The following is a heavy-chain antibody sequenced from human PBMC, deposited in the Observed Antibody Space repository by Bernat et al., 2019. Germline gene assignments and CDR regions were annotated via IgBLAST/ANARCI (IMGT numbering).Heavy chain of an antibody. V-gene: IGHV3-23*01. Sequence: EVQLLESGGGLVQPGGSLRLSCAASGFTFSSYAMSWVRQAPGKGLEWVSAISGSGGSTYYADSVKGRFTISRDNSKNTLYLQMNSLRAEDTAVYYCAKSVSRIDSIAAAGPGGMDVWGQGTTVTVSS. CDR1: GFTFSSYA. CDR2: ISGSGGST. D-gene: IGHD6-13*01. CDR3: AKSVSRIDSIAAAGPGGMDV. J-gene: IGHJ6*02.